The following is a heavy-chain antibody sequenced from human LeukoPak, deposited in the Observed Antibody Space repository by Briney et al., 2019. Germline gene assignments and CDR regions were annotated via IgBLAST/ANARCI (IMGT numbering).Heavy chain of an antibody. CDR3: ATERWLQY. CDR2: ITPIFGTA. J-gene: IGHJ3*01. V-gene: IGHV1-69*13. CDR1: GGTFSSYA. D-gene: IGHD5-24*01. Sequence: SVKVSCKASGGTFSSYAVSWVRQAPGQGLEWMGGITPIFGTANYAQKFQGRVTITAAESTSTAYLELRSLTSEDTAVYFCATERWLQYWGQGTMVTVSS.